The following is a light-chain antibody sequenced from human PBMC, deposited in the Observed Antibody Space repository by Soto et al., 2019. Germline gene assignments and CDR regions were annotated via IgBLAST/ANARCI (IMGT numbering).Light chain of an antibody. CDR1: SGHSSYA. Sequence: QPVLTQSPSASASLGASVKLTCTLSSGHSSYAIAWHQQQPEKGPRYLMKLNSDGSHSKGDGIPGRFSGSSSGAERYLTISSLQYEDENDYYCQTWGTGIQVFGGGTKLTVL. V-gene: IGLV4-69*01. CDR3: QTWGTGIQV. J-gene: IGLJ2*01. CDR2: LNSDGSH.